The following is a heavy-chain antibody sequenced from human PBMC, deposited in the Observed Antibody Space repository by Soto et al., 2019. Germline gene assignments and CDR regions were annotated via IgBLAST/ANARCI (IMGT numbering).Heavy chain of an antibody. CDR1: GYSFITYG. V-gene: IGHV1-18*01. J-gene: IGHJ4*02. D-gene: IGHD3-22*01. CDR3: ARGPTDYYDKSGDYCLDY. Sequence: QVQLVQSGAEVKKPGASVMVSCKGSGYSFITYGMSWVRQAPGQGLEWVGWISTYNGNTKYVESLQGRVTMPTDTTTSTAYMELRSLRSDDTAVYYCARGPTDYYDKSGDYCLDYWGQGTLVTVSP. CDR2: ISTYNGNT.